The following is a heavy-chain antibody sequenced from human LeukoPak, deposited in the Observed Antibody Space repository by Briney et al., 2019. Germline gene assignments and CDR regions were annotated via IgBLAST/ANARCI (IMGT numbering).Heavy chain of an antibody. J-gene: IGHJ4*02. Sequence: GGSLRLSCSASGLTFRSYNMLWVRQAPGKGLEYVSAISSNGGSTYYADSVKGRFTISRDNSKNTLYLQMSSLRPEDTAMYHCVKDGTSYYEAGNLNYWGQGTLVTVSS. CDR1: GLTFRSYN. CDR3: VKDGTSYYEAGNLNY. D-gene: IGHD3-22*01. CDR2: ISSNGGST. V-gene: IGHV3-64D*06.